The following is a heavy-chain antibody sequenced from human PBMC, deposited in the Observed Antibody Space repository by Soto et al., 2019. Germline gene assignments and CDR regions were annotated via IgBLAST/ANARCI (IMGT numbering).Heavy chain of an antibody. J-gene: IGHJ5*02. CDR1: GFNFRTYG. CDR2: IFYDGISK. D-gene: IGHD6-19*01. Sequence: QVQLVESGGGVVQPGGSLRLSCVASGFNFRTYGMHWVRQAPGKGLEWVANIFYDGISKYYADAVRGRFSVSRDNSKNTLDLQMTSLKEETTAVYYCARDRHQWLTSPLDPWGQGTLVTVSS. CDR3: ARDRHQWLTSPLDP. V-gene: IGHV3-30*03.